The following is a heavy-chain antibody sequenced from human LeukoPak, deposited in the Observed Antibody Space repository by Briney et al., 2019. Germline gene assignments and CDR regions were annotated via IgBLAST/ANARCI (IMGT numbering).Heavy chain of an antibody. CDR3: ARGLSYGKPRFDY. J-gene: IGHJ4*02. D-gene: IGHD1-26*01. Sequence: PSETLSLTCTVSGGSISSGSYYWSWIRQPAGKGLEWIGRIYTSGSTNYNPSLKSRVTISVDTSKNKFSLKLSSVTAADTAVYYCARGLSYGKPRFDYWGQGTLVTVSS. V-gene: IGHV4-61*02. CDR2: IYTSGST. CDR1: GGSISSGSYY.